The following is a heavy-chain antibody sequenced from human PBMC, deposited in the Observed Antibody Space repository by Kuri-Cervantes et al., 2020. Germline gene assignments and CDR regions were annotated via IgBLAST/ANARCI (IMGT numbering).Heavy chain of an antibody. D-gene: IGHD3-22*01. CDR2: IWYDGSNK. V-gene: IGHV3-33*01. Sequence: GGSLRLSCAASGFTFSSYGMHWVCQAPVKGLEWVAVIWYDGSNKYYADSVKGRFTISRDNSKNTLYLQMNSLRAEDTAVYYCARAAHRPYYYDSSGYGGAFDIWGQGTMVTVSS. CDR3: ARAAHRPYYYDSSGYGGAFDI. J-gene: IGHJ3*02. CDR1: GFTFSSYG.